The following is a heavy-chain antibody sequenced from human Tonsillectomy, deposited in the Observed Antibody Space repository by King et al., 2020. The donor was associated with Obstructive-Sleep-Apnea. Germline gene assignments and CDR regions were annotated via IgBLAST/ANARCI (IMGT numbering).Heavy chain of an antibody. CDR3: AKDQEYYDSSGYYSV. CDR2: ISVRGGST. J-gene: IGHJ4*02. D-gene: IGHD3-22*01. CDR1: GFTFSSYA. V-gene: IGHV3-23*04. Sequence: VQLVESGGGLVQPGGSLRLSCAASGFTFSSYAMSWVRQAPGKGLEWVSAISVRGGSTYYADSGKGRLTISRDNSKNTLYLQMNSLRAEDTAVYYCAKDQEYYDSSGYYSVWGQGTLVTVSS.